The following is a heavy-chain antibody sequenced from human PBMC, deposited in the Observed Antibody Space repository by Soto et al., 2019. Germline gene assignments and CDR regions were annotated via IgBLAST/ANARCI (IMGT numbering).Heavy chain of an antibody. J-gene: IGHJ5*02. V-gene: IGHV3-33*01. CDR3: ARDGGCRDGLTVECNWFDP. CDR2: IWYDGSNK. CDR1: GFTFSSYG. D-gene: IGHD3-3*01. Sequence: QVQLVESGGGVVQPGRSLGLSCAASGFTFSSYGMHWVRQAPGKGLEWVAVIWYDGSNKYYADSVKGRFTISRDNSKNTLYLQMNSLRAGDTAVYYCARDGGCRDGLTVECNWFDPWGQGTLVTVSS.